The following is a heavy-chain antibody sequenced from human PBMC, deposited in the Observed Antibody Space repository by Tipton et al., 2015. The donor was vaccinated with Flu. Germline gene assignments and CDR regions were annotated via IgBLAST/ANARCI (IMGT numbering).Heavy chain of an antibody. CDR3: ARDGWGYDGMDV. D-gene: IGHD3-22*01. J-gene: IGHJ6*02. Sequence: TLSLTCSASGYSIRSAYYWGWVRRPPGKGLEWIGTIYHSGTTYYNPSLKSRLTISVDTSKNQFSLRLSSVTAADTAVYYCARDGWGYDGMDVWGQGTTVTVSS. CDR2: IYHSGTT. V-gene: IGHV4-38-2*02. CDR1: GYSIRSAYY.